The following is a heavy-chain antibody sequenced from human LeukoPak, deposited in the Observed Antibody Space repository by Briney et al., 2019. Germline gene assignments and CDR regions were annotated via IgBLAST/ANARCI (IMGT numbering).Heavy chain of an antibody. D-gene: IGHD6-13*01. Sequence: GESLKISCKGSGYSFTSYWIGWVRQMPGKGLEWMGIIYPGDSDTRYSPSFQGQVPISADKSISTAYLQWSSLKASDTAMYYCARQAAAGTVPYYYYYMDVWGKGTTVTVSS. CDR1: GYSFTSYW. CDR3: ARQAAAGTVPYYYYYMDV. V-gene: IGHV5-51*01. CDR2: IYPGDSDT. J-gene: IGHJ6*03.